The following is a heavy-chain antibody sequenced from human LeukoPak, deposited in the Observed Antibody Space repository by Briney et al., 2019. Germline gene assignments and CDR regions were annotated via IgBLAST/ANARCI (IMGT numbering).Heavy chain of an antibody. CDR3: AKSPDTTMVRGGVIDY. Sequence: GGSLRLSCAASGFTFSSYGMSWVRQAPGKGLEWVSAISGSGGSTYYADSVKGRFTISRDNSKNTLYLQMNSLRAEDTAVYYCAKSPDTTMVRGGVIDYWGQGTLVTVSS. CDR1: GFTFSSYG. V-gene: IGHV3-23*01. CDR2: ISGSGGST. D-gene: IGHD3-10*01. J-gene: IGHJ4*02.